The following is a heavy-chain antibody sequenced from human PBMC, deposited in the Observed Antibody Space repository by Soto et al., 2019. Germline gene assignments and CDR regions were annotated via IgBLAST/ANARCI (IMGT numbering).Heavy chain of an antibody. V-gene: IGHV3-15*01. D-gene: IGHD6-13*01. CDR1: EFTSINPW. CDR2: IKSKTDGETT. J-gene: IGHJ4*02. CDR3: TRGAPSGTFYDY. Sequence: EVQLVESGGGLVTPGGSLSLSGAAPEFTSINPWLTWARQAPGKGLEWIGRIKSKTDGETTDYAAPVKGRFTISRDDSTNTLYLQMSSLKTEDTAFYYCTRGAPSGTFYDYWGQGTLVTVSS.